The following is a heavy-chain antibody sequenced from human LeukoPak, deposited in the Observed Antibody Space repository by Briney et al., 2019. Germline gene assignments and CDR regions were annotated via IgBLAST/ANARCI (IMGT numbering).Heavy chain of an antibody. CDR2: IYHTGSS. CDR1: GGSFSSGGYS. CDR3: ARFQSGSLDY. Sequence: PSETLSLTCAVSGGSFSSGGYSWSWVRQPPGKGLEWIGYIYHTGSSYYNPSLKSRVTMSVDMSKNQFSLKLSSVTAADTAVYYCARFQSGSLDYWGQGTLVTVSS. V-gene: IGHV4-30-2*01. J-gene: IGHJ4*02.